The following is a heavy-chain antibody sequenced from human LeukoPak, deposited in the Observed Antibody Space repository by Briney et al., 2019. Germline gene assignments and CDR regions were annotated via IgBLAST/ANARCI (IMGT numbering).Heavy chain of an antibody. Sequence: ASVKVSCKASGYTFTNYGISWVRQAPGQGLEWMGWISAYNGNTNYAQKFQGRVTMTRETSISTAYMELSRLRSDDTAVYYCARVGVDDYVWGSYRYPFDYWGQGTLVTVSS. CDR2: ISAYNGNT. J-gene: IGHJ4*02. D-gene: IGHD3-16*02. CDR1: GYTFTNYG. V-gene: IGHV1-18*01. CDR3: ARVGVDDYVWGSYRYPFDY.